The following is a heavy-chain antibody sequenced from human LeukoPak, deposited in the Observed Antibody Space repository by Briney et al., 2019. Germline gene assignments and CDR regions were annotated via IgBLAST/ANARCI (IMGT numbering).Heavy chain of an antibody. CDR3: ARGYYGSGVHYYYYMDV. CDR2: INHSGST. CDR1: GGSFSGYY. V-gene: IGHV4-34*01. Sequence: PSETLSLTCAVYGGSFSGYYWSWIRQPPGKGLEWIGEINHSGSTNYNPSLKSRVTISVDTSKNQFSLKLSSVTAAGTAVYYCARGYYGSGVHYYYYMDVWGKGTTVTISS. D-gene: IGHD3-10*01. J-gene: IGHJ6*03.